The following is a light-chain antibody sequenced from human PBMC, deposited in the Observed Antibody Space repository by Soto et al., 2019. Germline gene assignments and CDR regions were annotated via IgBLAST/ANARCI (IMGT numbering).Light chain of an antibody. V-gene: IGKV1-12*01. CDR3: RQANRFPIT. J-gene: IGKJ5*01. Sequence: DIQMTQSPTFVSASVGDRVTVTCRASQDISSWLAWYQQKPGKAPKLLIYTTSTLGSGVPSRFSGSRSGTDFTHTISGLQPEDVAPYYCRQANRFPITFGQGTRLEIK. CDR1: QDISSW. CDR2: TTS.